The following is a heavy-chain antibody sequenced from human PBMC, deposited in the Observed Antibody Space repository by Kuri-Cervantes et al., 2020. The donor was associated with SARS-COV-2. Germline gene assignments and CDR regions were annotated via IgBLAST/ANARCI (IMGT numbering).Heavy chain of an antibody. Sequence: GESLKISCAASGFTFSSYSMNWVRQAPGKGLEWVSSISSSSSYIYYADSVKGRFTISRDNAKNSLYLQMNSLRAEDTAVYYCARDSAGNYKSYYYYYGMDVWGQGTTVTVSS. D-gene: IGHD4-11*01. V-gene: IGHV3-21*04. CDR2: ISSSSSYI. J-gene: IGHJ6*02. CDR3: ARDSAGNYKSYYYYYGMDV. CDR1: GFTFSSYS.